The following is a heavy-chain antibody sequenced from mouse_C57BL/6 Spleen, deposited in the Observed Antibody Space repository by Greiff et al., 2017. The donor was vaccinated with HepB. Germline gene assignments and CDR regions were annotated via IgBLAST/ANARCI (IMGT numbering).Heavy chain of an antibody. CDR2: ISSGGDYI. CDR3: TRGAPFITTVAYYAMDY. J-gene: IGHJ4*01. D-gene: IGHD1-1*01. V-gene: IGHV5-9-1*02. CDR1: GFTFSSYA. Sequence: EVKLMESGEGLVKPGGSLKLSCAASGFTFSSYAMPWVRQTPEKRLEWVAYISSGGDYIYYADTVKGRFTISRDNARNTLYLQMSSLKSEDTAMYYCTRGAPFITTVAYYAMDYWGQGTSVTVSS.